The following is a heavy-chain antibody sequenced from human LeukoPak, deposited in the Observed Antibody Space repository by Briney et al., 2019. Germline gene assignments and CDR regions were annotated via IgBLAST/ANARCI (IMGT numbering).Heavy chain of an antibody. D-gene: IGHD6-19*01. CDR2: INSDGRST. Sequence: GGSLRLSCVASGFTFSRYWMHWVRQAPGKGLVWVSRINSDGRSTNYADSVKGRFSTSRDNAENTLYLQMNSLRVEDTAVYYCARDGKAVAVAFDIWGQGTMVTVSS. CDR3: ARDGKAVAVAFDI. CDR1: GFTFSRYW. J-gene: IGHJ3*02. V-gene: IGHV3-74*01.